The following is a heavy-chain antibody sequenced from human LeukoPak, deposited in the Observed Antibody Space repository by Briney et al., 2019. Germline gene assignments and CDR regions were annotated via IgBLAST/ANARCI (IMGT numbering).Heavy chain of an antibody. V-gene: IGHV3-7*01. D-gene: IGHD2-21*01. CDR2: ITQDGDRK. J-gene: IGHJ4*02. CDR3: VRNRFVWCGGDRYYLDF. Sequence: GGSLRLSCAASGFTFSSYGISWVRQAPGKRLEWVADITQDGDRKDYVGSVKGRFTVSRDNANNSVYLQMNSLRAEDTAVYYCVRNRFVWCGGDRYYLDFWGRGTLVTVSS. CDR1: GFTFSSYG.